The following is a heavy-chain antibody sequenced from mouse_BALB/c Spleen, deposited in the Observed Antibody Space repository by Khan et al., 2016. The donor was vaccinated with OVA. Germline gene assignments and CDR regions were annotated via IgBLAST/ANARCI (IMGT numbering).Heavy chain of an antibody. V-gene: IGHV1S135*01. Sequence: EVQLQQSGPELMKPGTSVKISCKASGYSFTTYYIHWVIQTHGKSLEWIGYIDPFSGGTTYNQKFKGKATLTVDNSSSTAYIHLSNLTSEDSAVYYCKRHGYVAWFTYWGQGTLVTVSA. CDR1: GYSFTTYY. D-gene: IGHD2-2*01. J-gene: IGHJ3*01. CDR2: IDPFSGGT. CDR3: KRHGYVAWFTY.